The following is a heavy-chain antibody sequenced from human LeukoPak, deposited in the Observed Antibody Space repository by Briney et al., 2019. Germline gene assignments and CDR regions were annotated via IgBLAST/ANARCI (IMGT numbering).Heavy chain of an antibody. Sequence: GGSLRLSCAASGFTSSNAWMSWVRQAPGKGLEWVGRIKSKTDGGTTDYAAPVKGRFTISRDDSKNTLYLQMNSLKTEDTAVYYCTTDNSGSYAGARFDYWGQGTLVTVSS. J-gene: IGHJ4*02. CDR3: TTDNSGSYAGARFDY. V-gene: IGHV3-15*01. D-gene: IGHD1-26*01. CDR1: GFTSSNAW. CDR2: IKSKTDGGTT.